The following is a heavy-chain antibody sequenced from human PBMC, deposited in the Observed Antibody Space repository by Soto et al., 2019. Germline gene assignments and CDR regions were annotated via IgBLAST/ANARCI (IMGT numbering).Heavy chain of an antibody. D-gene: IGHD3-16*01. Sequence: GGSLRLSCAASGFPFSRYEIHWVRQVPGRGLEWVALISHDGSNKYYVDSVKGRFIISRDNAKNSLYLQLNSLRDEDTAVYYCAREMGACSDSSCYPGPYDSWGQGTLVTVSS. CDR1: GFPFSRYE. CDR2: ISHDGSNK. V-gene: IGHV3-30*03. J-gene: IGHJ5*02. CDR3: AREMGACSDSSCYPGPYDS.